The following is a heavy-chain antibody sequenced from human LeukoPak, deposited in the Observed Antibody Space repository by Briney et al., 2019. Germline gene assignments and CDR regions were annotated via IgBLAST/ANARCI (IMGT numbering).Heavy chain of an antibody. CDR3: AELGITMIGGV. D-gene: IGHD3-10*02. Sequence: PGGSLRLSCAASGFTFSSYEMNWVRQAPGKGLEWVAYISCSGSTIHYADPVKGRFTISRDNAKNSLYLQINTLRAEDTAVYYCAELGITMIGGVWGKGTTVTVSS. J-gene: IGHJ6*04. CDR2: ISCSGSTI. CDR1: GFTFSSYE. V-gene: IGHV3-48*03.